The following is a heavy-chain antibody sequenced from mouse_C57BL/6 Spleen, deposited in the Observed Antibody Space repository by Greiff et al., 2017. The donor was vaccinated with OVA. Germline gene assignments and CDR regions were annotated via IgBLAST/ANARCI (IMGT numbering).Heavy chain of an antibody. Sequence: QVQLQQSGAELVRPGASVTLSCKASGYTFTDYEMHWVKQTPVHGLEWIGAIDPETGGTAYNQKFKGKAILTADKSSSTDYMELRSLTSEGPAVYYCTRDYGSSYLYYFDYWGQGTTLTVSS. V-gene: IGHV1-15*01. CDR2: IDPETGGT. D-gene: IGHD1-1*01. J-gene: IGHJ2*01. CDR1: GYTFTDYE. CDR3: TRDYGSSYLYYFDY.